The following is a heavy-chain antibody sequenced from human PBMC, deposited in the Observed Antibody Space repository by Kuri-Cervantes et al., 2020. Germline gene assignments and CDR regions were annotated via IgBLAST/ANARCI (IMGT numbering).Heavy chain of an antibody. V-gene: IGHV3-30*03. CDR2: ISYEGSNK. J-gene: IGHJ6*02. Sequence: GESLKISCAASGFTFSSYGMHWVRQAPGKGLEWVGVISYEGSNKYYADSVKGQFTISRENSKNTLYLQMNSQRAEDTAVYYCARGGCSGGSCYDADYYYYYYSMDVWGQGTTVTVSS. D-gene: IGHD2-15*01. CDR3: ARGGCSGGSCYDADYYYYYYSMDV. CDR1: GFTFSSYG.